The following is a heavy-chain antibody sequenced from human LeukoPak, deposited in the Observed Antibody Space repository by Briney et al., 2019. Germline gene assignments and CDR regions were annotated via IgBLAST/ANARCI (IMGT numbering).Heavy chain of an antibody. Sequence: PGRSLRLSCTASGFTFGDYTMSWVRQAPGKGLEWVGFTRSKAYGGTTEYAASVKGRFTISRDDSTSIAYLQMNSLKTQDTAVYYCTRGFRGYSNYGLGYWGQGTLVTVSS. V-gene: IGHV3-49*04. CDR1: GFTFGDYT. CDR2: TRSKAYGGTT. D-gene: IGHD4-11*01. CDR3: TRGFRGYSNYGLGY. J-gene: IGHJ4*02.